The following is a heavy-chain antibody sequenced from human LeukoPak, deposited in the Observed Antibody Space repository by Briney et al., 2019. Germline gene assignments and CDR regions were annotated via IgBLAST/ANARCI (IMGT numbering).Heavy chain of an antibody. V-gene: IGHV1-2*02. Sequence: ASVKVFCKASGYTFIDYYMQWVRQAPGQGLEWMGWINPNSGATNYAQKFQGRVTMTRDTSISTAYMELSRLRSDDTAVYYCARRITGAYWRFDYWGQGTLVTVSS. CDR1: GYTFIDYY. CDR2: INPNSGAT. J-gene: IGHJ4*02. D-gene: IGHD1-26*01. CDR3: ARRITGAYWRFDY.